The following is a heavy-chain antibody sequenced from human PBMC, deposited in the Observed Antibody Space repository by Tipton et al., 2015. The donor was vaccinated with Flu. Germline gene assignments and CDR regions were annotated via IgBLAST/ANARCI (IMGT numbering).Heavy chain of an antibody. V-gene: IGHV4-39*07. Sequence: TLSLTCTVSGGSISSSSYYWGWIRQPPGKGLEWIGSIYYSGSTYYNPSLKSRVTISVDTSKNQFSLKLSSVTAADTAVYYCARGPKQWLEYDAFDIWGRGTMVTVPS. CDR1: GGSISSSSYY. J-gene: IGHJ3*02. CDR2: IYYSGST. D-gene: IGHD6-19*01. CDR3: ARGPKQWLEYDAFDI.